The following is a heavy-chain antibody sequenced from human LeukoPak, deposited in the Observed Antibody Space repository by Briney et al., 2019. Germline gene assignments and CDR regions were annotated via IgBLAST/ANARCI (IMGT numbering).Heavy chain of an antibody. CDR3: AKGSLNVLAVAGMGGDLDY. CDR1: GFTFSSYA. V-gene: IGHV3-23*01. Sequence: GGSLRLSCAASGFTFSSYAMSWVRQAPGKGLEWVSAISGSGGSTYYADSVKGRFTISRDNSKNTLYLQMNGLRTEDTAVYYCAKGSLNVLAVAGMGGDLDYWGQGTLVTVSS. D-gene: IGHD6-19*01. J-gene: IGHJ4*02. CDR2: ISGSGGST.